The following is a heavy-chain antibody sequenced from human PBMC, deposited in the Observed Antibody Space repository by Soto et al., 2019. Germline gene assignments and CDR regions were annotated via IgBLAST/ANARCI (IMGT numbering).Heavy chain of an antibody. Sequence: PWGSLRLSCAASGFTFISYAMHCFRQAPCKWREWVAVTSYDGSNKYYADSVKGRFTISRDNSKNTLYLQMNSLRAEDTAVYYCARDRLHIGEFSHYYYYGMDVWGQGTTVTVSS. D-gene: IGHD2-21*01. V-gene: IGHV3-30-3*01. CDR1: GFTFISYA. CDR2: TSYDGSNK. CDR3: ARDRLHIGEFSHYYYYGMDV. J-gene: IGHJ6*02.